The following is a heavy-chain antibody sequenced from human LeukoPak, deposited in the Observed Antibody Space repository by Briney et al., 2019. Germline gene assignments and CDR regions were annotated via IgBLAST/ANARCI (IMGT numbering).Heavy chain of an antibody. V-gene: IGHV3-15*01. CDR3: TTDFLGPHDYGAF. CDR1: GFTFSNAW. Sequence: GGSPRLSCAASGFTFSNAWMSWVRQAPRKGLEWVGRVKSKTDAGTTDYAAPVKGRFTISRDDSKNTLYLQMNSLKTEDTAVYYCTTDFLGPHDYGAFWGRGTLVTVSS. CDR2: VKSKTDAGTT. J-gene: IGHJ2*01. D-gene: IGHD4-17*01.